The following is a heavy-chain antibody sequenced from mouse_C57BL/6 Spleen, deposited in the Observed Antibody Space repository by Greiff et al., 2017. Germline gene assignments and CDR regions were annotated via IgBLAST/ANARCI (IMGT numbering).Heavy chain of an antibody. Sequence: VQLQQSGAELVKPGASVKVSCKASGYTFTSYWMHWVKQRPGQGLEWIGRIHPSDSDTNYNQKFKGKATLTVDKSSSTAYIQLSSLTSEDSAVYYCAITPDFDYWGQGTTLTVSS. CDR2: IHPSDSDT. CDR3: AITPDFDY. J-gene: IGHJ2*01. V-gene: IGHV1-74*01. CDR1: GYTFTSYW.